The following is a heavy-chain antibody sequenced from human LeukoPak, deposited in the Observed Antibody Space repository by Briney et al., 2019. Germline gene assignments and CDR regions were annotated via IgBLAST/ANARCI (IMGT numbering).Heavy chain of an antibody. Sequence: GGSLRLSCAASGFTFSDHYMSWVRQAPGKGLEWVSVIYSGGSTYYADSVKGRFTISRDNSKNTLYLQMNSLRAEDTAVYYCARVARFRSSGLLGTLDYWGQGTLVTVSS. CDR3: ARVARFRSSGLLGTLDY. V-gene: IGHV3-66*01. CDR1: GFTFSDHY. J-gene: IGHJ4*02. CDR2: IYSGGST. D-gene: IGHD6-19*01.